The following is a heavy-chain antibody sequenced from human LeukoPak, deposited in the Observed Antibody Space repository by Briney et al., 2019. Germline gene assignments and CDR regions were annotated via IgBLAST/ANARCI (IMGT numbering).Heavy chain of an antibody. Sequence: PGGSLRLSCEASGVTFRDFWMTWVRQAPGKGLEWVATMNQDESQKYYVDSVKGRFTISRDNAKNALFLQMNSLRGEDTAIYYCASFEYKYSFGGQGTLVTVSS. J-gene: IGHJ4*02. CDR2: MNQDESQK. V-gene: IGHV3-7*01. D-gene: IGHD2/OR15-2a*01. CDR1: GVTFRDFW. CDR3: ASFEYKYSF.